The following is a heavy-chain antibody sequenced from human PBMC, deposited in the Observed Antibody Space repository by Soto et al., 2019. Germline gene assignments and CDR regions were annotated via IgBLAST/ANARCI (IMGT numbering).Heavy chain of an antibody. CDR1: GGTFSSYA. D-gene: IGHD2-2*01. V-gene: IGHV1-69*13. J-gene: IGHJ4*02. CDR2: IIPIFGTA. Sequence: SGKVSCKAAGGTFSSYAISWVRQAPGQGLEWMGGIIPIFGTANYAQKFQGRVTITADESTSTAYMELSSLRSEDTAVYYCARGSKYCSSTSCPFDYWGQGTLVTVSS. CDR3: ARGSKYCSSTSCPFDY.